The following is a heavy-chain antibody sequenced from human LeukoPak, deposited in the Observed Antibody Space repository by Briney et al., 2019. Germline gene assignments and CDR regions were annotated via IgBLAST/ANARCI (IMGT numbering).Heavy chain of an antibody. Sequence: ASVKVSCKASGYTFTSYAMHWVRQAPGQRLEWMGWINAGNGNTKYSQKFQGRVTITRDTSASTAYMELSSLRSEDTAVYYCARGPAPGAVAGTGVYYFDYWGQGTLVTVSS. D-gene: IGHD6-19*01. CDR2: INAGNGNT. CDR3: ARGPAPGAVAGTGVYYFDY. CDR1: GYTFTSYA. V-gene: IGHV1-3*01. J-gene: IGHJ4*02.